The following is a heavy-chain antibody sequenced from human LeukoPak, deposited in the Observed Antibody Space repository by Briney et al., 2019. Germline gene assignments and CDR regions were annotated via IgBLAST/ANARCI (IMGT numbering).Heavy chain of an antibody. CDR1: GFTFSDYY. Sequence: GGSLRLSCAASGFTFSDYYMSWIRQAPGKGLEWVSYISSSGSTIYYADSVKGRFTISRDNAKNSLYLQMNSLRAEDTAVYYCARAGAYDFWSGYYSINWFDPWGQGTLATVSS. D-gene: IGHD3-3*01. CDR2: ISSSGSTI. J-gene: IGHJ5*02. CDR3: ARAGAYDFWSGYYSINWFDP. V-gene: IGHV3-11*04.